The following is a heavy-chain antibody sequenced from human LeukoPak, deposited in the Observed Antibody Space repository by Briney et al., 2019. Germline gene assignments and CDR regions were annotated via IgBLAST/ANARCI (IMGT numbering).Heavy chain of an antibody. CDR3: ARGGTEGYCSSTSCPTTRNYYYYYGMDV. J-gene: IGHJ6*02. D-gene: IGHD2-2*01. V-gene: IGHV1-2*02. Sequence: ASVKVSCKASGYTFTGYYMHWVRQAPGQGLEWMGWINPNSGGTNYAQKFQGRVTMTRDTSISTAYMELSGLRSDDTAVYYCARGGTEGYCSSTSCPTTRNYYYYYGMDVWGQGTTVTVSS. CDR1: GYTFTGYY. CDR2: INPNSGGT.